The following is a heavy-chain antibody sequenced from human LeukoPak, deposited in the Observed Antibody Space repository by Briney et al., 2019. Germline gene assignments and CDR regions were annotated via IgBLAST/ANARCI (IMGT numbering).Heavy chain of an antibody. D-gene: IGHD1-26*01. CDR1: GFTFSSYE. CDR3: AREKNSGSYYGSLAFDI. CDR2: ISSSGSTI. J-gene: IGHJ3*02. Sequence: PGGSLRLSCAASGFTFSSYEMNWVRQAPGKGLEWVSYISSSGSTIYYADSVKGRFTISRDNAKNSLYLQTNSLRAEDTAVYYCAREKNSGSYYGSLAFDIWGQGTMVTVSS. V-gene: IGHV3-48*03.